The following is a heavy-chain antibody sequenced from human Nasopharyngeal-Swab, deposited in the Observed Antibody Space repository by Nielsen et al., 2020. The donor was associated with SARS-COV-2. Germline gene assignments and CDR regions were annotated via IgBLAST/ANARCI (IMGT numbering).Heavy chain of an antibody. D-gene: IGHD1-1*01. CDR1: GFTFSSYG. V-gene: IGHV3-30*19. CDR3: ARDGRAPFDY. CDR2: IWYDGSNK. Sequence: GESLKISCAASGFTFSSYGMHWVRQAPGKGPEWVAVIWYDGSNKYYADSVKGRFTISRDNSKNTLYLQMNSLRAEDTAVYYCARDGRAPFDYWGQGTLVTVSS. J-gene: IGHJ4*02.